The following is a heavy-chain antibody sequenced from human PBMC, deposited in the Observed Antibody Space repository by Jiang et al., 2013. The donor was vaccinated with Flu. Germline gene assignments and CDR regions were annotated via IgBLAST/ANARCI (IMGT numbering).Heavy chain of an antibody. CDR3: ATLRGSTYDTYLMDF. Sequence: LLESGGGVVQPGGSLRLSCAASGFSFSYYAMYWVRQAPGKGLEWVASIWHDGRNRYYGDSVQGRFTVSRENSKDTLYLQMNSLTAEDTAVYFCATLRGSTYDTYLMDFWGQGTLVTVSS. CDR1: GFSFSYYA. V-gene: IGHV3-30*02. J-gene: IGHJ4*02. D-gene: IGHD2-15*01. CDR2: IWHDGRNR.